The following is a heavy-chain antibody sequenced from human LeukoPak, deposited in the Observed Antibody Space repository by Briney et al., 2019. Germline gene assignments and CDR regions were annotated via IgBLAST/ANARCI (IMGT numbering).Heavy chain of an antibody. CDR2: INAGNGNT. CDR3: ARGGPNTYYDFWSGYYHY. J-gene: IGHJ4*02. Sequence: ASVKVSCKASGYTFTSCAMHWVRQAPGQRLEWMGWINAGNGNTKYSQKFQGRVTITRDTSASTAYMELSSLRSEDTAVYYCARGGPNTYYDFWSGYYHYWGQGTLVTVSS. CDR1: GYTFTSCA. D-gene: IGHD3-3*01. V-gene: IGHV1-3*01.